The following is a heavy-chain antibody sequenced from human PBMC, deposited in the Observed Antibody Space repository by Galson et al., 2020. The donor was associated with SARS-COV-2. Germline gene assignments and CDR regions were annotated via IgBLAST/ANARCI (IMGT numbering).Heavy chain of an antibody. V-gene: IGHV4-59*11. D-gene: IGHD6-19*01. CDR2: KHYSGIT. CDR1: GGSISGHY. Sequence: SETLSLTCTVSGGSISGHYWSWIRQPPGKGLEWIGYKHYSGITNHNTSLRSRVTISVDTSKNQYSLNLNPVTAADTAVYYCASSRSGWYEDAVDICGQGTMVTVSS. CDR3: ASSRSGWYEDAVDI. J-gene: IGHJ3*02.